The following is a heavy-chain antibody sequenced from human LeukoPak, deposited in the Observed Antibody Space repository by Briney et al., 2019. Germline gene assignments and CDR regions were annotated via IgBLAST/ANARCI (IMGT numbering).Heavy chain of an antibody. V-gene: IGHV4-39*07. CDR2: IYYSGST. CDR1: GGSISTSSYY. CDR3: ARGSVRGVSMVRGINWFDP. D-gene: IGHD3-10*01. J-gene: IGHJ5*02. Sequence: PSETLSLTCTVSGGSISTSSYYWGWIRQPPGKGLEWIGSIYYSGSTYYNPSLKSRVTISVDTSKNQFSLKLSSVTAADTAVYYCARGSVRGVSMVRGINWFDPWGQGTLVTVSS.